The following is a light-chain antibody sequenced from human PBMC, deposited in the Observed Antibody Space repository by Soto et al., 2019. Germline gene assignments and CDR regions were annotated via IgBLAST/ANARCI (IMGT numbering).Light chain of an antibody. CDR1: SGHSSYA. Sequence: QSVLTQSPSASASLGASVKLTCTLSSGHSSYAIAWHQQQPEKGPRYLMKLNSDGSHSKGDGIPDRFSGSSSGAERYRTISSLQSEDEADDYCQTWGTGIHVVFGGGTKLTVL. CDR3: QTWGTGIHVV. CDR2: LNSDGSH. J-gene: IGLJ2*01. V-gene: IGLV4-69*01.